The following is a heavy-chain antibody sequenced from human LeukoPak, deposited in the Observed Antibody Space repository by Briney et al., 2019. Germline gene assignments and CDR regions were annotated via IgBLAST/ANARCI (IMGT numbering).Heavy chain of an antibody. CDR1: GFTFSRYS. CDR2: ISDSGNYV. D-gene: IGHD5-12*01. J-gene: IGHJ6*03. Sequence: GGSLRLSCAASGFTFSRYSMNWVRQAPGKGLEWVACISDSGNYVYYAESVKGRFTISRDNSKNTLYLQMNSLRAEDTAVYYCARDTRDIVAKYYYYYYMDVWGKGTTVTVSS. V-gene: IGHV3-21*01. CDR3: ARDTRDIVAKYYYYYYMDV.